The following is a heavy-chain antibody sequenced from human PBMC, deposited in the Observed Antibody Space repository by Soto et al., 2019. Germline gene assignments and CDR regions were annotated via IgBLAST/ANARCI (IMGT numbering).Heavy chain of an antibody. V-gene: IGHV3-11*01. CDR1: GFTFSDYY. J-gene: IGHJ4*02. CDR2: INPTISTI. D-gene: IGHD5-18*01. CDR3: VREAITAMVFDY. Sequence: ESGGGLVRPGGSLRLSCAASGFTFSDYYMSWIRQAPGKGLEWVSFINPTISTIYYADSVKGRFTISRDNAKNSLYLQMNSLRAEDTAVYYCVREAITAMVFDYWGQGALVTVSS.